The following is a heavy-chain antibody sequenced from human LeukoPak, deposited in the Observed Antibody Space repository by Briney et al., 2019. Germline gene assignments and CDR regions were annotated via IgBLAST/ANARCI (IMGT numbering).Heavy chain of an antibody. CDR3: ARGALSSAGENLDY. CDR2: ISSSSSYI. Sequence: GGSLRLSCAASGFTFSSYSMNWVRQAPGKGLEWVSSISSSSSYIYYADSGKGRFTIYREKAKNSLYLQMNSLRAEDTAVYYCARGALSSAGENLDYWGQGTLVTVSS. CDR1: GFTFSSYS. D-gene: IGHD3-22*01. J-gene: IGHJ4*02. V-gene: IGHV3-21*01.